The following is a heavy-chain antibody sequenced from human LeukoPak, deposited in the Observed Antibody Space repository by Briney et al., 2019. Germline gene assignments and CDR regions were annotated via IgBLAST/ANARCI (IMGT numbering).Heavy chain of an antibody. CDR3: AVCGSGSYYWFDP. D-gene: IGHD3-10*01. V-gene: IGHV1-2*02. CDR1: GYTFTGYY. Sequence: ASVKVSCKASGYTFTGYYMHWVRQAPGQGLEWMGWINPNSGGTNYAQKFQGRVTMTRDTSISTAYMELSRLRSADTAVYYCAVCGSGSYYWFDPWGRGTTVTVS. CDR2: INPNSGGT. J-gene: IGHJ5*02.